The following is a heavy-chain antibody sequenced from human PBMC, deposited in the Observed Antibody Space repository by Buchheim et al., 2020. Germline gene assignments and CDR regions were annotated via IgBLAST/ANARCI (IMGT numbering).Heavy chain of an antibody. CDR2: IYYGGST. J-gene: IGHJ4*01. D-gene: IGHD4-11*01. CDR3: ARGFQGLPLDY. CDR1: GGSISTYS. V-gene: IGHV4-59*01. Sequence: QVQLQESGPGLVTPSETLSLSCAVSGGSISTYSWTWIRQPPGKGLEWIGCIYYGGSTNYNPYPKSRITISVDKSKNQFSLRLTSLTAADTAVYYCARGFQGLPLDYWGHGAL.